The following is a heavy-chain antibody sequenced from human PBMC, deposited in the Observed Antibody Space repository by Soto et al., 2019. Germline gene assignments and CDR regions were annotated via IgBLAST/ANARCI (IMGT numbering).Heavy chain of an antibody. CDR1: GGSMSSGGYS. V-gene: IGHV4-30-2*01. J-gene: IGHJ4*02. CDR3: ARHNYGSGSTYIDD. CDR2: IYHSGST. D-gene: IGHD3-10*01. Sequence: SETLSLTCAVSGGSMSSGGYSWSWIRQPPGKGLEWIGYIYHSGSTYYNPSLKSRVTISVDTSKNQFSLKLNSMTATDTAVYYCARHNYGSGSTYIDDWGQGTRVTVAS.